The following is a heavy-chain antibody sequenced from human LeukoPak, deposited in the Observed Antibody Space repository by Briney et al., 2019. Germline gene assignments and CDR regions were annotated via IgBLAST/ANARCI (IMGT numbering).Heavy chain of an antibody. CDR2: ISGSGGST. CDR1: GFTFSSYA. J-gene: IGHJ4*02. Sequence: PGGSLRLSRVASGFTFSSYAMSWVRQAPGKGLEWVSAISGSGGSTYYADSVKGRFTISRDNSKNTLYLQMNSLRAEDTAVYYCAKRMDIVATRSAFDYWGQGTLVTVS. CDR3: AKRMDIVATRSAFDY. D-gene: IGHD5-12*01. V-gene: IGHV3-23*01.